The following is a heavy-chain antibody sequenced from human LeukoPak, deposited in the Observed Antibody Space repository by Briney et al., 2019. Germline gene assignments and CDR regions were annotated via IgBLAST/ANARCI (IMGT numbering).Heavy chain of an antibody. CDR1: GFTFNTYW. CDR2: IKEDGSKK. V-gene: IGHV3-7*03. Sequence: PGGSLRLSCAASGFTFNTYWMSWVRQAPGKGLEWVANIKEDGSKKYYVDSVKGRFTISRDNAKDSVYLQMNSLRAEDTAVYYCARDRPYCIGADCYWGRLDYWGQGSLVTVSS. J-gene: IGHJ4*02. CDR3: ARDRPYCIGADCYWGRLDY. D-gene: IGHD2-15*01.